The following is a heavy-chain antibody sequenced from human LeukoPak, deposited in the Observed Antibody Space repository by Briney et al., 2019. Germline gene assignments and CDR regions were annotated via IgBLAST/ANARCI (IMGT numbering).Heavy chain of an antibody. V-gene: IGHV3-48*04. J-gene: IGHJ4*02. Sequence: SGGSLRLSCAASGFTFSSYGMHWVRQAPGKGLEWVSFISDTGNTKFYADSVKGRFTISRDNAKRSLYLQMNSLRAEDTALYYCARAPKSRNTVVTTFDFWGQGTLVAVSS. D-gene: IGHD2-21*02. CDR1: GFTFSSYG. CDR2: ISDTGNTK. CDR3: ARAPKSRNTVVTTFDF.